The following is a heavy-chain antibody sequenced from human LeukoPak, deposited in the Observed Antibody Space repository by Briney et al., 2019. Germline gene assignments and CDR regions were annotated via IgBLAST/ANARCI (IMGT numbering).Heavy chain of an antibody. CDR1: GYTFTSYG. Sequence: ASVKVSCKASGYTFTSYGISWVRQAPGQGLEWMGWINPNSGGTNYAQKFRGRVTMTRDTSTSTAYMELSSLRSEDTAVYYCARESGSSGWVGYYGMDVWGQGTTVTVSS. CDR2: INPNSGGT. CDR3: ARESGSSGWVGYYGMDV. J-gene: IGHJ6*02. D-gene: IGHD6-19*01. V-gene: IGHV1-2*02.